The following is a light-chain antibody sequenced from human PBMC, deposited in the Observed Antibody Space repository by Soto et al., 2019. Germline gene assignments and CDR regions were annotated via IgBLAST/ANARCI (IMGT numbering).Light chain of an antibody. V-gene: IGKV3-20*01. CDR1: QSVDIN. Sequence: EIVLTQSPATLSVSPGDRVTLSCRASQSVDINLAWYQQKPGQAPRLLIYGASSRATGIPDRFSGSGSGTDFTLTISRLEPEDFAVYYCQQYGSSSWTFGQGTKVDIK. CDR3: QQYGSSSWT. J-gene: IGKJ1*01. CDR2: GAS.